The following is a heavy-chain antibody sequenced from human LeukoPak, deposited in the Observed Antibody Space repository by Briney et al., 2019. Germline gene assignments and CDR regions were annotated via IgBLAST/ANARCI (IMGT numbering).Heavy chain of an antibody. J-gene: IGHJ4*02. Sequence: GGSLRLSCAASGFTFTIFGLNWVRQAPGKGPEWVSYIDARSGITYYADSVQGRFTISRDNSKNTLYLQMNSLRAEDTAVYYCASRIAAGWGQGTLVTVSS. V-gene: IGHV3-48*01. D-gene: IGHD6-6*01. CDR1: GFTFTIFG. CDR2: IDARSGIT. CDR3: ASRIAAG.